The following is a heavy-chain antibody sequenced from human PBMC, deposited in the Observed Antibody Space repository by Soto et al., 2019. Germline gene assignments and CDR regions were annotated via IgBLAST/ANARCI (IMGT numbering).Heavy chain of an antibody. CDR1: GGSISSGGYY. D-gene: IGHD2-15*01. J-gene: IGHJ6*02. V-gene: IGHV4-31*03. CDR2: IYYSGAT. Sequence: QVQLQESGPGLVKPSQTLSLTCTVSGGSISSGGYYWSWIRQHPGKGLEWIGYIYYSGATYYNPSLKGRVTISVDTSKNRFSLKLSSVTAADTAVYYCARGGLGYCSGGSCYSAELSRYYYGMDVWGQGTTVTVSS. CDR3: ARGGLGYCSGGSCYSAELSRYYYGMDV.